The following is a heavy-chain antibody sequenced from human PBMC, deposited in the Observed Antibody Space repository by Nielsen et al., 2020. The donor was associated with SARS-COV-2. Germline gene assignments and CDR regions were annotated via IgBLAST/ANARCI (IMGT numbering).Heavy chain of an antibody. J-gene: IGHJ4*02. CDR1: GGSISTGEFY. CDR3: ARDRWDTATYDY. V-gene: IGHV4-31*03. CDR2: MHHSGNT. D-gene: IGHD5-18*01. Sequence: SETLSLTCSVSGGSISTGEFYWSWIRQPPGKGLEWIGNMHHSGNTYYNSSLKSRATTTMDTSKNQFSLKLDSATAADTAVYYCARDRWDTATYDYWGKGTLVTVSS.